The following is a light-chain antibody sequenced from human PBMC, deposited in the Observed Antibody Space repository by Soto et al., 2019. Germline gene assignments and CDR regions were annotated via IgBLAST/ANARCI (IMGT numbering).Light chain of an antibody. CDR2: GAS. CDR1: RTVSSSY. Sequence: DIVLTQSPGTLSLSPGERATLSCGASRTVSSSYLAWYQHKPGQAPRLLIYGASNRATGIPDRFSGSGSKTDFTLTISRLEPEDVALYYCQQYSTTPHTFGQGTKLEI. V-gene: IGKV3-20*01. CDR3: QQYSTTPHT. J-gene: IGKJ2*01.